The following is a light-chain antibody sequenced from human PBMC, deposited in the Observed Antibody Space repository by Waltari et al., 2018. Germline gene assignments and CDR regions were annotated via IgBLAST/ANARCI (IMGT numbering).Light chain of an antibody. CDR1: NSNIGSNT. CDR3: AVWDDSLNGWV. V-gene: IGLV1-44*01. Sequence: QSVLTQPPSASGTPGQRVTISCSGSNSNIGSNTVSWYEQLPGMAPKLLICRNDQRPSGVPDRFSGSKSGTSASLAISGLQYEDEADYYCAVWDDSLNGWVFGGGTRLTVL. CDR2: RND. J-gene: IGLJ3*02.